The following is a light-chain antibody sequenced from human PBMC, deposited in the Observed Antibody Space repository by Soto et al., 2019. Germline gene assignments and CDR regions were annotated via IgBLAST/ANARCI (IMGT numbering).Light chain of an antibody. CDR1: SSDVGAYNY. Sequence: QSALTQPPSASGSPGQSVTISCTGTSSDVGAYNYVSWYQQHPGKAPKLMIYEVSMRHSGVPDRFSGAKSGNTASLTVSGLRAEDEGEDYYYSYGGSSTLLVFGGGTKLTVL. CDR3: YSYGGSSTLLV. J-gene: IGLJ2*01. CDR2: EVS. V-gene: IGLV2-8*01.